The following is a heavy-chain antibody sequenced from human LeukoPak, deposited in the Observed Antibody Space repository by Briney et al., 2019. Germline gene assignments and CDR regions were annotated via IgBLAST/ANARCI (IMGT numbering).Heavy chain of an antibody. V-gene: IGHV5-51*01. CDR2: IYPGGSET. J-gene: IGHJ4*02. CDR1: GYSISSYW. Sequence: GESLKISCKGPGYSISSYWNAWVRKRPGKGLEWMGIIYPGGSETRYDPSFQGQVTISADRSTSTAYLQWSSLRASDTAMYYCARASRDGYNQNFDHWGQGTLVTVSS. CDR3: ARASRDGYNQNFDH. D-gene: IGHD5-24*01.